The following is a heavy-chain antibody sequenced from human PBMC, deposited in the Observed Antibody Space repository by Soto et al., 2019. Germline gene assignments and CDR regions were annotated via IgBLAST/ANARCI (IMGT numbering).Heavy chain of an antibody. CDR2: MVGDGSSS. V-gene: IGHV3-23*01. CDR3: AKDLRPDGRYDLDY. D-gene: IGHD1-26*01. Sequence: EVQLLESGGGLAQPGGSLRLSCAASGFIFRTYAMHWVRQAPGKGLEWVSVMVGDGSSSDYADSVRGRFTISRDNSKNTLYLQMNSLRVEDTAVYYCAKDLRPDGRYDLDYWGQGTLVTVSS. CDR1: GFIFRTYA. J-gene: IGHJ4*02.